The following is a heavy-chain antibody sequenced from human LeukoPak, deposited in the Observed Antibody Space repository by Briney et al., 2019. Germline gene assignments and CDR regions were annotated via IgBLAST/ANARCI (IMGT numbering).Heavy chain of an antibody. CDR2: IESKADGGTT. V-gene: IGHV3-15*04. CDR3: TMVDAGLALEY. D-gene: IGHD2-21*01. Sequence: GGSLRLSCAVSEFTFSSAWMSWVRQAPGKGLEWVGRIESKADGGTTQYSAPVKGRFSISRDDSENTLYLQMTNLKSEDTAVYYCTMVDAGLALEYWGQGTLVTVSS. CDR1: EFTFSSAW. J-gene: IGHJ4*02.